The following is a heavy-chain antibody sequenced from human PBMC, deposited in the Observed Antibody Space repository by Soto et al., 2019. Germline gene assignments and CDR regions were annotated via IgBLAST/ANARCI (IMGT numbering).Heavy chain of an antibody. J-gene: IGHJ6*02. V-gene: IGHV3-33*01. Sequence: QVQLVESGGGVVQPGRCLRLSCAESEFTFSSYGMHWVRQATGKGLEWVAVIWYEGSNKYYADYVKGRLTISRDNSMNTLYLQMNRLRAKETAVFYCAWYFSISTGCLRPACYYHCGRDVWGQGTKVTFSS. CDR2: IWYEGSNK. CDR1: EFTFSSYG. D-gene: IGHD2-2*01. CDR3: AWYFSISTGCLRPACYYHCGRDV.